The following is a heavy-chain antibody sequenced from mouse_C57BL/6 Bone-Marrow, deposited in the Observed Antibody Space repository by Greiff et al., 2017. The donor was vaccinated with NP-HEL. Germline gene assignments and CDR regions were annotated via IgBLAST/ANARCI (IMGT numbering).Heavy chain of an antibody. CDR2: ISNGGGST. CDR1: GFTFSDYY. Sequence: EVKLLESGGGLVQPGGSLKLSCAASGFTFSDYYMYWVRQTPEKRLEWVAYISNGGGSTYYPDTVKGRFTISRDNAKNTLYLQMSRLKSEDTAMYYSARHIGTTRMDYWGQGTSVTVSS. D-gene: IGHD2-14*01. CDR3: ARHIGTTRMDY. J-gene: IGHJ4*01. V-gene: IGHV5-12*01.